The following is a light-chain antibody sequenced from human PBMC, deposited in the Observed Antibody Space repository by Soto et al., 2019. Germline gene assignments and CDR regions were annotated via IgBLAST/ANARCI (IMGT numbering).Light chain of an antibody. CDR2: EVS. Sequence: QSVLTQPASVSGTPGQSITISCTGSNSDVGIYDFVSWYQHHPGRAPKLIVSEVSHRPSGVSNRFSGSKSGLTASLTISRLQAEDEADYYCSSFTTSRFYVFGPGTKLTVL. V-gene: IGLV2-14*01. CDR1: NSDVGIYDF. J-gene: IGLJ1*01. CDR3: SSFTTSRFYV.